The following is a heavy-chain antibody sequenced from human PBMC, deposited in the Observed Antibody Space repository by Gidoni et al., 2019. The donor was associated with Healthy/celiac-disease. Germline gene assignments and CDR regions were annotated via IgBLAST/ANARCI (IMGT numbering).Heavy chain of an antibody. V-gene: IGHV3-30*18. CDR2: ISYDGSNK. Sequence: QVQLVESGGGVVQPGRSLRLSCAASGFTFSSYGMHWVRQAPGKGLEWVAVISYDGSNKYYADSVKGRFTISRDNSKNTLYLQMNSLRAEDTAVYYCAKAPKRIRSGGSHLDYWGQGTLVTVSS. D-gene: IGHD2-15*01. J-gene: IGHJ4*02. CDR1: GFTFSSYG. CDR3: AKAPKRIRSGGSHLDY.